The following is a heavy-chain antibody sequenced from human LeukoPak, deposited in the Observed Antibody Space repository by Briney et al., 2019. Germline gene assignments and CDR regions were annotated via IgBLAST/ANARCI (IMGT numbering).Heavy chain of an antibody. CDR2: VTGSGSST. CDR1: GFTFSSYA. Sequence: GGSLRLSCAASGFTFSSYAMSWVGQAPGKGLEWVSAVTGSGSSTYYADSVKGRFTISRDNSKNTVYLQMNSLRAEDTAVYYCATDGGRREFDYWGQGTLVTVSS. CDR3: ATDGGRREFDY. J-gene: IGHJ4*02. V-gene: IGHV3-23*01. D-gene: IGHD3-3*01.